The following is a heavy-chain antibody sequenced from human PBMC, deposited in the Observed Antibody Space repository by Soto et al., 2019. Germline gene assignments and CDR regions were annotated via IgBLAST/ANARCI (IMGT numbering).Heavy chain of an antibody. J-gene: IGHJ6*02. CDR2: ISAYNGNT. CDR1: GYTFTSYG. V-gene: IGHV1-18*01. CDR3: ARRQGYCTNGVCYHYGMDV. D-gene: IGHD2-8*01. Sequence: QVQLVQSGAEVKKPGASVKVSCKASGYTFTSYGISWVRQAPGQGLEWMGWISAYNGNTNYAQKLQGRVTMTTDTSTRTAYMELRSLRSDDTAVYYCARRQGYCTNGVCYHYGMDVWGQGTTVTVSS.